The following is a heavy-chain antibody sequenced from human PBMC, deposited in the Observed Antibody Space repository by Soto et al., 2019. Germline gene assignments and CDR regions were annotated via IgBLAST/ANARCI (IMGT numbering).Heavy chain of an antibody. V-gene: IGHV4-34*01. CDR2: INHSGST. CDR3: ARDKITGLFDY. CDR1: GGSFSGYS. J-gene: IGHJ4*02. Sequence: SETLSLTCAVYGGSFSGYSWTWIRQPPGTGLEWIGEINHSGSTNYNPSLKSRVTISVDTSKNQFSLKLTSVTAADTAVYYCARDKITGLFDYWGQGTLVTLS. D-gene: IGHD2-8*02.